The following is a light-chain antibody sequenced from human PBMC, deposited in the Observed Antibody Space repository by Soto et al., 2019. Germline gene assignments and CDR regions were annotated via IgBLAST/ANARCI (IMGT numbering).Light chain of an antibody. J-gene: IGKJ4*01. V-gene: IGKV1-9*01. CDR2: AAS. CDR1: QAINSY. CDR3: QKLKRYPLT. Sequence: IQLTQSPSSLSASEGDRVTITCRASQAINSYLAWYQQKPGKAPKVLIYAASTLQSGGPSRFSGSGSGTDFTLTISSLQAEDSATYYCQKLKRYPLTFGGGTKVEIK.